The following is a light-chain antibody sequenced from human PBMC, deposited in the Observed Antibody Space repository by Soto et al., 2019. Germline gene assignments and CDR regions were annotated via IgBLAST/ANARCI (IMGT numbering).Light chain of an antibody. CDR1: QGVFSNF. J-gene: IGKJ5*01. CDR2: GAS. Sequence: EIVLTQSPGTLSLSPGERATLSCRASQGVFSNFLAWYQQNPGQAPRLLIYGASSRATGIPDRFSGSGSGTDFTLTISRLEPEDFEVYFCQQYGSSPITFGQGTRLEIK. CDR3: QQYGSSPIT. V-gene: IGKV3-20*01.